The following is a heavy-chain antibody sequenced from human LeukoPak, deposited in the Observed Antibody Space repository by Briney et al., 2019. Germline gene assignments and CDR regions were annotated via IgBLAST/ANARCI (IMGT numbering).Heavy chain of an antibody. V-gene: IGHV1-18*01. Sequence: ASVKVSCKASGYTFSSYGISWVRQAPGQRLEWMGWISAYNGNTNYAQKFQGRVTMITDTSTSTAYMELRSLRSDDTAVYYCARDGFFGSGIVGAFDIWGQGTMVTVSS. CDR1: GYTFSSYG. CDR3: ARDGFFGSGIVGAFDI. J-gene: IGHJ3*02. D-gene: IGHD3-10*01. CDR2: ISAYNGNT.